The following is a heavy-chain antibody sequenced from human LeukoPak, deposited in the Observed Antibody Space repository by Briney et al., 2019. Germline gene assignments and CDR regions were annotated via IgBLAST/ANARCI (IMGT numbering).Heavy chain of an antibody. Sequence: GASVRVSCKASGYTFTSYDINWVRQATGQGLEWMGWMNPNSGNTGYAQKFQGRVTMTRNTSISTAYMELSSLRSEDTAVYYCARAVAAADYFDYWGQGTLVTVSS. V-gene: IGHV1-8*01. CDR1: GYTFTSYD. CDR2: MNPNSGNT. D-gene: IGHD6-19*01. CDR3: ARAVAAADYFDY. J-gene: IGHJ4*02.